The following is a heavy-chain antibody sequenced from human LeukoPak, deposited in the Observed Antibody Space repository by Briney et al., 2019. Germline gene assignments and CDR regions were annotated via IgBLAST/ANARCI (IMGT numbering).Heavy chain of an antibody. CDR3: ARGGCSGGSCTADY. CDR2: IIPILGIA. D-gene: IGHD2-15*01. V-gene: IGHV1-69*04. J-gene: IGHJ4*02. CDR1: GYTFTGYY. Sequence: SVKVSCKASGYTFTGYYMHWVRQAPGQGLEWMGRIIPILGIANYAQKLQGRVTITADKSTSTAYMELSSLRSEDTAVYYCARGGCSGGSCTADYWGQGTLVTVSS.